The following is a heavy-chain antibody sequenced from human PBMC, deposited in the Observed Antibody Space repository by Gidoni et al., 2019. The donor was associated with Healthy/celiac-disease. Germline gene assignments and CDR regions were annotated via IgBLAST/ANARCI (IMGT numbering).Heavy chain of an antibody. D-gene: IGHD2-2*01. CDR1: GFTFSRYS. J-gene: IGHJ4*02. CDR2: ISSSSSYI. V-gene: IGHV3-21*01. Sequence: EVQLVESGGGLVKPGGSLRLSCAASGFTFSRYSMNWVRQAPGKGLEWVSSISSSSSYIYYADSVKGRFTISRDNAKNSLYLQMNSLRAEDTAVYYCARDPGDIVVVPAAMDYWGQGTLVTVSS. CDR3: ARDPGDIVVVPAAMDY.